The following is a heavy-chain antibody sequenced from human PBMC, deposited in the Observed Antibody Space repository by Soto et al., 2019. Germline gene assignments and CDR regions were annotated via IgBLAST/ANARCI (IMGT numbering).Heavy chain of an antibody. D-gene: IGHD4-17*01. CDR2: ISGSGDST. CDR1: VFTFSSYG. CDR3: ARDWGSDYGGLLDS. Sequence: GGSLLLSCASSVFTFSSYGMTWVRQAPGKGLEWVSGISGSGDSTYYADSVKGRFTISRDDFKNRLFLQMDSLRAEDTALYYCARDWGSDYGGLLDSWGQGTMVTVSS. J-gene: IGHJ4*02. V-gene: IGHV3-23*01.